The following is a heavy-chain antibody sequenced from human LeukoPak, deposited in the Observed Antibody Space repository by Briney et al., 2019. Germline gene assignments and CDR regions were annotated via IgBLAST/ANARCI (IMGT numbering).Heavy chain of an antibody. J-gene: IGHJ4*02. D-gene: IGHD3-22*01. CDR3: ARAPSAYYYGSSGYDY. CDR1: GGSVSSGSYY. CDR2: IYYSGST. V-gene: IGHV4-61*01. Sequence: PSETLSLTCTVSGGSVSSGSYYWSWIRQPPGKGLEWIGYIYYSGSTNYNPSLKSRVTISVDTSENQFSLKLSSVTAADTAMYYCARAPSAYYYGSSGYDYWGQGTLVTVSS.